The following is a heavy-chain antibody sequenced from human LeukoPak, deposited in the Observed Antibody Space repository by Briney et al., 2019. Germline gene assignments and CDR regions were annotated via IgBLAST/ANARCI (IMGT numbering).Heavy chain of an antibody. CDR1: GYAFTGYY. D-gene: IGHD2-15*01. Sequence: ASVKVSCKASGYAFTGYYMHWVRQAPGQGLEWMGWINPNSGGTNYAQKFQGRVTMTRDTSISTAYMELSRLRSDDTAVYYCAVLVVVVAADAFDIWGQGTMVTVSS. V-gene: IGHV1-2*02. CDR3: AVLVVVVAADAFDI. J-gene: IGHJ3*02. CDR2: INPNSGGT.